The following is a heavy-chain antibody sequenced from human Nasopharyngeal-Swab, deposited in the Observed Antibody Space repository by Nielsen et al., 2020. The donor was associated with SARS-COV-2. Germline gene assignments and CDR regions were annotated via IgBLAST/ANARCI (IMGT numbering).Heavy chain of an antibody. CDR3: ARRRGYSGYAYLDY. V-gene: IGHV4-34*01. Sequence: PGKGLEWIGEINHSGSTNYNLSLKSRVTISVDTSKNQFSLKLSSVTAADTAVYYCARRRGYSGYAYLDYWGQGTLVTVSS. CDR2: INHSGST. J-gene: IGHJ4*02. D-gene: IGHD5-12*01.